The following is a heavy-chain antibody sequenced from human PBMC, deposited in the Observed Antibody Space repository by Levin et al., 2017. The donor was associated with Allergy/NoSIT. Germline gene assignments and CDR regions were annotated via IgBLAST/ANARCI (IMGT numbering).Heavy chain of an antibody. CDR3: AKDVYGSGWYPLGNDAFEM. J-gene: IGHJ3*02. CDR2: ISSTSSTI. V-gene: IGHV3-48*01. Sequence: PGGSLRLSCVASEFTFSSFSMNWVRQAPGKGLEWVSYISSTSSTIYYADSVKGRFTISRDNAKNSLYLQMNSLRAEDTAVYYCAKDVYGSGWYPLGNDAFEMWGQGTKVSVSS. D-gene: IGHD6-19*01. CDR1: EFTFSSFS.